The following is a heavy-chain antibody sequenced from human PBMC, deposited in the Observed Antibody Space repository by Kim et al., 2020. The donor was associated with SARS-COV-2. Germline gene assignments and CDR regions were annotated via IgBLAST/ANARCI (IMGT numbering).Heavy chain of an antibody. V-gene: IGHV1-69*02. CDR2: GIA. J-gene: IGHJ4*02. Sequence: GIAHYAQKFQGRVTITADKSTSTAYMELSSLRSEDTAVYYCARGSVDFDYWGQGTLVTVSS. CDR3: ARGSVDFDY.